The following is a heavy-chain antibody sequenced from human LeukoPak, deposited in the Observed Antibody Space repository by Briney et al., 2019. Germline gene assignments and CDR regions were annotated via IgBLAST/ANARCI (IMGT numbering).Heavy chain of an antibody. CDR1: GGTFSSYA. V-gene: IGHV1-69*06. Sequence: SVKVSCKASGGTFSSYAISWVRQAPGQGLEWMGGIIPIFGTANYAQKFQGRVTITADKSTSTAYMELSSLRSEDTAVYYCARDIVQSKSLYFDYWGQGTLVTVSS. J-gene: IGHJ4*02. CDR3: ARDIVQSKSLYFDY. CDR2: IIPIFGTA. D-gene: IGHD2-8*01.